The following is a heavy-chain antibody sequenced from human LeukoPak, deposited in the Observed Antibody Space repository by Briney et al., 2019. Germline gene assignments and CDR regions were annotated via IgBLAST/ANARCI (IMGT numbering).Heavy chain of an antibody. Sequence: SETLSLTCAVHGGSFSGYYWSWIRQPPGKGLEWIGEINHSGSTNYNPSLKSRVTISVDTSKNQFSLKLSSVTAADTAVYYCARAGSYDILTGYYTRHAFDIWGQGTMVTVSS. CDR1: GGSFSGYY. CDR3: ARAGSYDILTGYYTRHAFDI. J-gene: IGHJ3*02. CDR2: INHSGST. D-gene: IGHD3-9*01. V-gene: IGHV4-34*01.